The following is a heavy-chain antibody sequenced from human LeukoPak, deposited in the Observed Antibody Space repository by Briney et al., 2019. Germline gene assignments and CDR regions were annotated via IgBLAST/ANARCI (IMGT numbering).Heavy chain of an antibody. J-gene: IGHJ4*02. V-gene: IGHV1-46*01. Sequence: ASVEVSCKASGYTFTSYYMHWVRQAPGQGLEWMGIINPSGGSTSYAQKFQGRVTMTRDTSTSTVYMELSSLRSEDTAVYYCARDKRLRYFDWLLWYWGQGTLVTVSS. CDR3: ARDKRLRYFDWLLWY. CDR1: GYTFTSYY. D-gene: IGHD3-9*01. CDR2: INPSGGST.